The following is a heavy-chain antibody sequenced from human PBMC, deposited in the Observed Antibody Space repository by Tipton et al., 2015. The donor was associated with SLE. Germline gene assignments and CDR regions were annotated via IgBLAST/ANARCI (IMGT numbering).Heavy chain of an antibody. Sequence: TLSLTCTVSGGSISSGDYYWSWIRQPPGKGLEWIGEINHRGSTNYNPSLKSRVTISVDTSKNQFSLKLTSVTAADTAVYYCASTNWGFVYWGQGTLVTVSS. D-gene: IGHD7-27*01. CDR2: INHRGST. V-gene: IGHV4-30-4*01. J-gene: IGHJ4*02. CDR3: ASTNWGFVY. CDR1: GGSISSGDYY.